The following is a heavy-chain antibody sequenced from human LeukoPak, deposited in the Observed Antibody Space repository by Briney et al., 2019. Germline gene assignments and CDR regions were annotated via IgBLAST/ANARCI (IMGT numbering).Heavy chain of an antibody. D-gene: IGHD3-16*01. CDR1: GFTFDDYA. V-gene: IGHV3-9*01. Sequence: GGSLRLSCAASGFTFDDYAMPWVRQAPGKGLEWVSGISWNSGSIGYADSVKGRFTISRDNAKNSLYLQMNSLRAEDTALYYCAKEMTRWGPLDYWGQGTLVTVSS. J-gene: IGHJ4*02. CDR3: AKEMTRWGPLDY. CDR2: ISWNSGSI.